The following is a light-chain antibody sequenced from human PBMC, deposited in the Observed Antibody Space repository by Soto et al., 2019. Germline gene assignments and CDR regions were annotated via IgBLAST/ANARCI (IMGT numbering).Light chain of an antibody. CDR2: GAS. J-gene: IGKJ4*01. CDR3: QQYNNWPLT. Sequence: EVVMTQSPATLSVSPGERVTLSCRASQSVSDNLAWYQQKPGQAPRLLISGASTRAAGIPARFSGSGSGTEFTLTISSLQSEDFAVYYCQQYNNWPLTFGGGTKVDI. CDR1: QSVSDN. V-gene: IGKV3-15*01.